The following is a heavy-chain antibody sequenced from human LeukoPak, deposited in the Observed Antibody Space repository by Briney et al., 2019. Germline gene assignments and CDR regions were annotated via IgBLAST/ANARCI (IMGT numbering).Heavy chain of an antibody. CDR3: ARDRVGVGGNGYEN. Sequence: ASVKVSCKASGYTFTGYYMHWVRQAPGQGLEWMGWINPNSGGTNYAQKFQGRVTMTRDTSISTAYMELSSLTSEDTAVYFCARDRVGVGGNGYENWGQGTLVTVSS. CDR1: GYTFTGYY. CDR2: INPNSGGT. J-gene: IGHJ4*02. V-gene: IGHV1-2*02. D-gene: IGHD5-24*01.